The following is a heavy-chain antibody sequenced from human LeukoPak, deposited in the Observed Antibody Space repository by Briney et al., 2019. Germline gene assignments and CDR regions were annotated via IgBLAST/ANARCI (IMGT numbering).Heavy chain of an antibody. D-gene: IGHD3-22*01. V-gene: IGHV3-48*04. Sequence: PGGSLRLSCAASGFTFSDYSMNWVRQAPGKGLEWVSYISFSVNTKYYGDSVKGRFTISRDNAKNSLYLHMDSLRAEDTAVYYCAREPYYYDSSGPLDYWGQGTLVTVSS. CDR2: ISFSVNTK. J-gene: IGHJ4*02. CDR3: AREPYYYDSSGPLDY. CDR1: GFTFSDYS.